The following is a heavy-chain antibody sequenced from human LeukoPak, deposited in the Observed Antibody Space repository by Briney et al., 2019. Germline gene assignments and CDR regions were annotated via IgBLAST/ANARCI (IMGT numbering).Heavy chain of an antibody. CDR2: ISGSGGST. Sequence: GGSLRLSCAASGFTFRSYAMSWVRQAPGKGLEWVSGISGSGGSTYYADSVKGRFTISRDNSKNTLYLQVNSLRAEDTAVYYCAKGRTYSSSPDAFDIWGQGTMVTVSS. CDR3: AKGRTYSSSPDAFDI. V-gene: IGHV3-23*01. D-gene: IGHD6-6*01. J-gene: IGHJ3*02. CDR1: GFTFRSYA.